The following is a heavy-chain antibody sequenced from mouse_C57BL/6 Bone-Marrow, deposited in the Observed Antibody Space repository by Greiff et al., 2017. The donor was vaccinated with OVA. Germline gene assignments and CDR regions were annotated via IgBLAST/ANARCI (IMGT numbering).Heavy chain of an antibody. CDR2: IDPETGGT. J-gene: IGHJ2*01. Sequence: VKVVESGAELVRPGASVTLSCKASGYTFTDSEMHWVKQTPVHGLEWIGAIDPETGGTAYNQKFKGKAILTADKSSSTAYMELRSLTSEDSAVYYCTRIYDGYYGDYLDYWGQGTTLTVSS. D-gene: IGHD2-3*01. V-gene: IGHV1-15*01. CDR1: GYTFTDSE. CDR3: TRIYDGYYGDYLDY.